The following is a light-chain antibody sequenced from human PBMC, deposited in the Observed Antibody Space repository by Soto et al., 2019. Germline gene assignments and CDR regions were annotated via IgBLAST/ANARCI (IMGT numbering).Light chain of an antibody. V-gene: IGLV2-8*01. CDR2: EVT. CDR3: SSYAGSNNVL. CDR1: GSDVGDYNY. Sequence: QSVLTQPPSASGSPGQSVTISCTGTGSDVGDYNYVSWYQQHPGKAPKLMIYEVTKRPSGVPDRFSGSKSGNTASLTVSGLQAEDEADYYCSSYAGSNNVLFGGGTQLTVL. J-gene: IGLJ2*01.